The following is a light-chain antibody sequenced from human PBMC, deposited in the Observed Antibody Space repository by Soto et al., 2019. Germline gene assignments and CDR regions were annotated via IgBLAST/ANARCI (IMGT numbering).Light chain of an antibody. Sequence: QSVLTQPNSVSGAPGQRVTISCTGSSSNIGAGYDVHWYQQHPGRAPKLLIYGNTNRPSGVPDRFSGSKSGTSASLAIAGLQAEDEADYYCLSFDSSLSVVFGGGTKVTVL. J-gene: IGLJ2*01. CDR2: GNT. CDR1: SSNIGAGYD. CDR3: LSFDSSLSVV. V-gene: IGLV1-40*01.